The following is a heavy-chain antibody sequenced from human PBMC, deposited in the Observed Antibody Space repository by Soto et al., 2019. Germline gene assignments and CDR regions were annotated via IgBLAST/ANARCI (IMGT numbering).Heavy chain of an antibody. D-gene: IGHD3-22*01. CDR2: IYPGDSDT. Sequence: PGESLKISCKGSGYTFSSYWIGWVRQMPGKGLEWMGIIYPGDSDTRYSPSFQGQVTISADKSISTAYLQWSSLKASDTAMYYYARAAYYYDSSGFPFHYWGQGPLVTVSP. CDR3: ARAAYYYDSSGFPFHY. CDR1: GYTFSSYW. J-gene: IGHJ4*02. V-gene: IGHV5-51*01.